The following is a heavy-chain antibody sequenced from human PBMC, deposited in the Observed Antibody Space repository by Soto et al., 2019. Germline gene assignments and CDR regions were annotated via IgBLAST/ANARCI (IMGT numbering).Heavy chain of an antibody. Sequence: GESLKISCKGSGYSFTSYWIGWVRQMPGKGLEWMGIIYPGDSDTRYSPSFQGQVTISADKSISTAYLQWSSLKASDTAMYYCARSGEQQLVRYYYYYMDVWGKGTTVTVSS. CDR3: ARSGEQQLVRYYYYYMDV. V-gene: IGHV5-51*01. D-gene: IGHD6-13*01. CDR1: GYSFTSYW. J-gene: IGHJ6*03. CDR2: IYPGDSDT.